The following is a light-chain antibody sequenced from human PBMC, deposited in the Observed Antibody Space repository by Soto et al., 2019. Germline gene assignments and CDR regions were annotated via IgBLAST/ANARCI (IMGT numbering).Light chain of an antibody. CDR3: HQYASSPWT. CDR2: WAS. J-gene: IGKJ1*01. CDR1: QSVRYNPNNKNY. Sequence: DIVMTQSPDSLTVSLGERATINCKSSQSVRYNPNNKNYLAWFQQKPGQPPKLLIYWASNRESGVPDRCSGSGSGTDFTLTISSLQAEDVAVYYCHQYASSPWTFGQGTKVEI. V-gene: IGKV4-1*01.